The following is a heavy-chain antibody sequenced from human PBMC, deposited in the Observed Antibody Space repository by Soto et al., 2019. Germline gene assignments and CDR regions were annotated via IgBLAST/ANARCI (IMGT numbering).Heavy chain of an antibody. J-gene: IGHJ4*02. CDR3: ARDSLRGDGYNPHGY. V-gene: IGHV3-21*01. CDR2: ISSSSSYI. D-gene: IGHD5-12*01. Sequence: EVQLLESGGGLVQPGGSLRLSCAASGFTFSSYSMNWVRQAPGKGLEWVSSISSSSSYIYYADSVKGRFTISRDNAKNSLYLQMNSLRAEDTAVYYCARDSLRGDGYNPHGYWGQGTLVTVSS. CDR1: GFTFSSYS.